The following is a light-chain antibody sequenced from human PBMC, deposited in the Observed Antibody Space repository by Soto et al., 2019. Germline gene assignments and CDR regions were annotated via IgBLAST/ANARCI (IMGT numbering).Light chain of an antibody. CDR2: KAS. CDR1: QTISSW. CDR3: QHYNSYSEG. J-gene: IGKJ1*01. Sequence: DIQMTQSPSTLSGSVGDRVTITCRASQTISSWLAWYQQKPGKAPKLLIYKASTLKGGVPSRFSCSGSGTEFTLTISSLQPDDFATYYCQHYNSYSEGFGQGTKVDIK. V-gene: IGKV1-5*03.